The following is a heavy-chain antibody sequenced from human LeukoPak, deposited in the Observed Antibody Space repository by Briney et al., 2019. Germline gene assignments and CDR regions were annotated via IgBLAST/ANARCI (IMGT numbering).Heavy chain of an antibody. J-gene: IGHJ6*02. Sequence: PSETLSLTCAVSGGSISGYYWSWIRQPPGKGLEWIGYIYYSGSTNYNPSLKSRVTISVDTSKNQFSLKLSSVTAADTAVYYCARGNWNYGSSMDVWGQGTTVTVSS. D-gene: IGHD1-7*01. CDR1: GGSISGYY. V-gene: IGHV4-59*01. CDR2: IYYSGST. CDR3: ARGNWNYGSSMDV.